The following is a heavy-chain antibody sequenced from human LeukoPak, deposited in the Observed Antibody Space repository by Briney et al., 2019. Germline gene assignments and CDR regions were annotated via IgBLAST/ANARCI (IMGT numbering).Heavy chain of an antibody. D-gene: IGHD3-10*01. CDR2: IYDSGST. CDR3: ARAAYGSGSYLYYFDY. J-gene: IGHJ4*02. V-gene: IGHV4-59*01. CDR1: GGSISSYY. Sequence: PSETLSLTCTVSGGSISSYYWSWIRQPPGKGLEWVGYIYDSGSTNYNPSLKSGVTISVDTSKNQCSLKLRSVAAADTAVYYCARAAYGSGSYLYYFDYWGQGTLVTVSS.